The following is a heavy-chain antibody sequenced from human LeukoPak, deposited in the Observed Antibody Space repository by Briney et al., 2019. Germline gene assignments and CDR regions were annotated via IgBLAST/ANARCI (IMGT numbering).Heavy chain of an antibody. CDR3: ARDGDYDILTGYYKGFGY. D-gene: IGHD3-9*01. J-gene: IGHJ4*02. V-gene: IGHV1-69*06. CDR2: IIPIFGTA. CDR1: GGTFSSYA. Sequence: SVKVSCKASGGTFSSYAISWVRQAPGQGLEWMGGIIPIFGTANYAQKFQGRVTITADKSTSTAYMELSSLRSEDTAVYYCARDGDYDILTGYYKGFGYWGQGTLVTVSS.